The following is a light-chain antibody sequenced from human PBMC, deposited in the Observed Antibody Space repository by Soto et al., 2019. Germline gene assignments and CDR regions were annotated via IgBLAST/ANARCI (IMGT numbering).Light chain of an antibody. CDR3: AAWDDRLKGYV. Sequence: QLVLTQPPSASGTPGHRVTISCSGSGSNFGSNTVNWYQHLPGTAPKLLIYNNDQRPSGVPARFSGSKSGTSASLAISGLQSDDEADYYCAAWDDRLKGYVFGTGTKLTVL. J-gene: IGLJ1*01. CDR1: GSNFGSNT. CDR2: NND. V-gene: IGLV1-44*01.